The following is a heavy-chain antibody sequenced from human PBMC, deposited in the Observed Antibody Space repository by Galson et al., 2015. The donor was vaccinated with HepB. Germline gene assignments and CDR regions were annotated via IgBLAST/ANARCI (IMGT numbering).Heavy chain of an antibody. V-gene: IGHV4-61*01. Sequence: ETLSLTCTVSGGSVSSGSYYWSWIRQPPGKGLEWIGYIYYSGSTNYNPSLKSRVTISVDTSKNQFSLKLSSVTAADTAVYYCARQGWGRQQLIWGQGTLVTVSS. J-gene: IGHJ4*02. D-gene: IGHD6-13*01. CDR2: IYYSGST. CDR1: GGSVSSGSYY. CDR3: ARQGWGRQQLI.